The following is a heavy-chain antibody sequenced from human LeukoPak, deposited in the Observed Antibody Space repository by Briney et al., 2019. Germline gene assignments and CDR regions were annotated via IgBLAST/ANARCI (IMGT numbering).Heavy chain of an antibody. CDR3: ARDLTQLALFDY. CDR1: GFTFSNYG. V-gene: IGHV3-33*01. J-gene: IGHJ4*02. D-gene: IGHD6-13*01. Sequence: PGGPLRLSCAASGFTFSNYGMHWVRQAPGKGLEWVAVIWYDGSNKYYADSVKGRFTLSRDNSKNTLFLQMNSLRPEDTAVYFCARDLTQLALFDYWGQGTLVTVSS. CDR2: IWYDGSNK.